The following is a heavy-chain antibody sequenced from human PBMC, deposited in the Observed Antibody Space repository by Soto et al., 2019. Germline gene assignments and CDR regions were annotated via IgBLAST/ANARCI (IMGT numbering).Heavy chain of an antibody. V-gene: IGHV4-34*01. CDR1: GGSFSGYY. Sequence: SETLSLTCAVYGGSFSGYYWSWIRQPPGKGLEWIGEINHSGSTNYNPSLKSRVTISVDTSKNQFSLKLSSVTAADTAVYYCARVGPLGDYVWGIYRPRPYYYGMDVWGQGTTVTVSS. CDR2: INHSGST. D-gene: IGHD3-16*02. CDR3: ARVGPLGDYVWGIYRPRPYYYGMDV. J-gene: IGHJ6*02.